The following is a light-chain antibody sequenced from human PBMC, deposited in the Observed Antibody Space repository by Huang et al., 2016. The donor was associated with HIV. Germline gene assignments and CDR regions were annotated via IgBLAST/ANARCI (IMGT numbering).Light chain of an antibody. CDR2: DAS. Sequence: EIVLTQSPATLSLSPGERATLSCRASQSVGNYLAWYQQKSGQSPRLLSYDASIRATGIPARFSGSGSVTDFTLTINSLEPEDFAVYYCQQRRNWPPTTFGGGTKVEIK. J-gene: IGKJ4*01. V-gene: IGKV3-11*01. CDR3: QQRRNWPPTT. CDR1: QSVGNY.